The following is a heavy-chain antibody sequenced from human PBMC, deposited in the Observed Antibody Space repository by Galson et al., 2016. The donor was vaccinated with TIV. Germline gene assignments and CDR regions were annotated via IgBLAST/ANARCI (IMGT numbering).Heavy chain of an antibody. CDR1: GFSFRNYV. J-gene: IGHJ3*01. Sequence: SLRLSCAASGFSFRNYVMSWVRLAPGKGLEWVSSLRLNGDYTYYADSVKGRFAISRDNSKYTLFLQLNSLTAGDTAIYYCAKVGESGDYSWDAFDVWGQGTVVTVSS. CDR2: LRLNGDYT. V-gene: IGHV3-23*01. CDR3: AKVGESGDYSWDAFDV. D-gene: IGHD2-21*01.